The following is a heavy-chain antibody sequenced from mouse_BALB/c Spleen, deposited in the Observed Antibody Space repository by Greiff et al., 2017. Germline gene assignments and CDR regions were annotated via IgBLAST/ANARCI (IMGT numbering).Heavy chain of an antibody. CDR2: IWSGGST. J-gene: IGHJ4*01. CDR1: GFSLTSYG. V-gene: IGHV2-4-1*01. Sequence: QVQLQQSGPGLVQPSQSLSITCTVSGFSLTSYGVHWVRQSPGKGLEWLGVIWSGGSTDYNAAFISRLSINKDNTKSQVFLKMNRLQTDDTSMYYWGRVKREGVMDYWGQGTSVTVSS. CDR3: GRVKREGVMDY.